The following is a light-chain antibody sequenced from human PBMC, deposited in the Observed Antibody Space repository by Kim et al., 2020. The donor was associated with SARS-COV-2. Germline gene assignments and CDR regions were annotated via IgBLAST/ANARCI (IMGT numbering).Light chain of an antibody. Sequence: YPGERATRSCRASQSVRNTLAWYQQRPGQAPRLLIHSASTRATGIPVRFTGSGSGTEFTLTISNLQSEDFAIYYCQQYNEWPPWTFGQGTKVDIK. CDR2: SAS. V-gene: IGKV3-15*01. J-gene: IGKJ1*01. CDR3: QQYNEWPPWT. CDR1: QSVRNT.